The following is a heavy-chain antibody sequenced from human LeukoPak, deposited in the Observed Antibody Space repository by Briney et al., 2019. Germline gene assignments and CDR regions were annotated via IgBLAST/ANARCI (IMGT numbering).Heavy chain of an antibody. J-gene: IGHJ3*02. CDR1: GFSFGIFW. V-gene: IGHV3-7*01. Sequence: PGGSLRLSCAASGFSFGIFWMTWVRQAPGKGLEWVANIKPDGTEKSYVDSVKGRFTISRDNAKNSLYLEVNSLRAEDTAVYYCARDVLIAADGVIRLDAFDIWGQGTVVTVSS. CDR3: ARDVLIAADGVIRLDAFDI. CDR2: IKPDGTEK. D-gene: IGHD6-13*01.